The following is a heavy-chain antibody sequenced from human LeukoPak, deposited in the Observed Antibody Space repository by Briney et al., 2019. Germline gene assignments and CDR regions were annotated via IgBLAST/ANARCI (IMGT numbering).Heavy chain of an antibody. CDR2: IYYSGST. CDR1: GGSISSSSYY. D-gene: IGHD2-15*01. V-gene: IGHV4-39*07. J-gene: IGHJ4*02. CDR3: ASSDIVVVVAATPGFDY. Sequence: PSETLSLTCTVSGGSISSSSYYWGWIRQPPGKGLEWIGSIYYSGSTYYNPSLKSRVTISVDTSKNQFSLKLSSVTAADTAVYYCASSDIVVVVAATPGFDYWGQGTLVTVSS.